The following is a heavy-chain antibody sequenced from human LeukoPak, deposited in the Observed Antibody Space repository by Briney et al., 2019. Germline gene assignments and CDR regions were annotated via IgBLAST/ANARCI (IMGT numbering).Heavy chain of an antibody. CDR1: GDSIRSTSYY. D-gene: IGHD6-6*01. J-gene: IGHJ4*02. Sequence: PSETLSLTCTVSGDSIRSTSYYWGWIRQPPGKGLEWIGSIYYSGNTYYNPSLMSRVTISVDTSKNQFSLHLSSVTAADTAVYYCARDGVLGIAARSWFDFWGQGTLVTVSS. V-gene: IGHV4-39*07. CDR2: IYYSGNT. CDR3: ARDGVLGIAARSWFDF.